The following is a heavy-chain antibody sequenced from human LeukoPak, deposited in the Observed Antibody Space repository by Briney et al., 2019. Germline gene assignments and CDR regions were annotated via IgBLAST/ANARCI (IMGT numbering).Heavy chain of an antibody. J-gene: IGHJ4*02. CDR2: IYYSGST. Sequence: SETLSLTCTVSGGSISSYYWSWIRQPPGKGLEWIGYIYYSGSTNYNPSLKSRVTISVDTSKNQFSLKLSSVTAADTAVYYCARDRIGYFDYWGQGTLVTVSS. CDR3: ARDRIGYFDY. CDR1: GGSISSYY. V-gene: IGHV4-59*01. D-gene: IGHD2-21*01.